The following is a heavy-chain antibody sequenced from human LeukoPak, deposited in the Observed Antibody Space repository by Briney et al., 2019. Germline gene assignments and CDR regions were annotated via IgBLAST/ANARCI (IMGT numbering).Heavy chain of an antibody. J-gene: IGHJ4*02. D-gene: IGHD1-7*01. V-gene: IGHV3-7*03. Sequence: GGSLRLSCVVSGFTFSSFWMNWVRQAPGKGLEWVANIKHDGSEQNYVDSVKGRFTISRDNAKRSLYLQMDSLRAEDTAVYYCAKPPARGGTTRAFDYWGQGTLVTVSS. CDR3: AKPPARGGTTRAFDY. CDR2: IKHDGSEQ. CDR1: GFTFSSFW.